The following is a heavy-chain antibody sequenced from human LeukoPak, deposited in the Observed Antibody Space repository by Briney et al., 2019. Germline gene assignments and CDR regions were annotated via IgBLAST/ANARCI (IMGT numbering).Heavy chain of an antibody. V-gene: IGHV1-69*13. CDR1: GGTFSSYA. CDR3: ARDEYGYSSSWSVSDAFDI. J-gene: IGHJ3*02. D-gene: IGHD6-13*01. Sequence: WASVKVSCKASGGTFSSYAISWVRQAPGQGLEWMGGIIPIFGTANYAQKFQGRVTITADESTSTAYMELSSLRAEDTAVYYCARDEYGYSSSWSVSDAFDIWGQGTMVTVSS. CDR2: IIPIFGTA.